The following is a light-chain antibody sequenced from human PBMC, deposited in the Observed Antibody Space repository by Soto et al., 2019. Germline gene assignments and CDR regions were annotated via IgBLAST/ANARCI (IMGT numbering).Light chain of an antibody. Sequence: QSALTQPPSASGSPGQSVTISCTGTSSDIGNYNYVSWYQQYPGKAPKLMIYEVSKRPSGVPDRFSGSKSGDTASLTVSGLQAEDEADSYCSSYANGHTRWLGGGPTLTVL. CDR2: EVS. CDR1: SSDIGNYNY. V-gene: IGLV2-8*01. J-gene: IGLJ2*01. CDR3: SSYANGHTRW.